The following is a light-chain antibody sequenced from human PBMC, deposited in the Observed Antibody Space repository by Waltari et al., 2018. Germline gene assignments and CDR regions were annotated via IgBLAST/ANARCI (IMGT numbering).Light chain of an antibody. CDR1: QNINNF. Sequence: DIQMTQSTSTLSASVGDSVSTTCRASQNINNFLVWYQQKPGKAHKLLMYRASNLESGVPSRFSGRGSGTEFTLTISSLQPDDFGTYYCQEYNTYSRTFGQGTKVEI. J-gene: IGKJ1*01. V-gene: IGKV1-5*03. CDR2: RAS. CDR3: QEYNTYSRT.